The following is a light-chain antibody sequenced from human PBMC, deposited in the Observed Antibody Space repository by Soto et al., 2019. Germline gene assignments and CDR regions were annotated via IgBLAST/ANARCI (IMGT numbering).Light chain of an antibody. J-gene: IGLJ1*01. CDR3: SSYTSSSTDV. Sequence: QSALTQPASVSGSPGQSITIYCAGTSSDVGGYNYVSWYQQHPDKAPKLMIYEVSRRPSGVSNRFSGSKSGNTASLTISGLQAEDEADYYCSSYTSSSTDVFGTGTKLTVL. CDR1: SSDVGGYNY. V-gene: IGLV2-14*01. CDR2: EVS.